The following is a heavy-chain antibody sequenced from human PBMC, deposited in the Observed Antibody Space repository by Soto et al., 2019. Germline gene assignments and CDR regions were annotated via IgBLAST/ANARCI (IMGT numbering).Heavy chain of an antibody. D-gene: IGHD6-6*01. V-gene: IGHV4-34*01. Sequence: SETLSLTCAVYGGSFSGYYWSWIRQPPGKGLEWIGEINHSGSTNYNPSLKSRVTISVDTSKNQFSLKLSSVTAADTAVYYCARLGLTSSSSTKTNLASYYFDYWGQGTLVTVSS. CDR3: ARLGLTSSSSTKTNLASYYFDY. CDR2: INHSGST. CDR1: GGSFSGYY. J-gene: IGHJ4*02.